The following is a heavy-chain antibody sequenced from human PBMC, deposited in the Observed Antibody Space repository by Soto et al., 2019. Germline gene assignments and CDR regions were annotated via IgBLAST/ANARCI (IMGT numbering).Heavy chain of an antibody. D-gene: IGHD1-26*01. CDR3: ARVRKVGALLYVDY. Sequence: SVKVSCKASGGTFSSYAISWVRQAPGQGLEWMGGIIPIFGTANYAQKFQGRVTITADESTSTAYMELSSLRSEDTAVYYCARVRKVGALLYVDYWGQGTLVTVSS. V-gene: IGHV1-69*13. CDR2: IIPIFGTA. J-gene: IGHJ4*02. CDR1: GGTFSSYA.